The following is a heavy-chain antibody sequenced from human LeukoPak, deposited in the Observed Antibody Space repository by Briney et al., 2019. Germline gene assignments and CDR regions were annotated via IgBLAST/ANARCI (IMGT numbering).Heavy chain of an antibody. V-gene: IGHV3-30*18. CDR2: ISCDGSNK. CDR3: AKNRDDWLLNYFDY. Sequence: GRSLRLSCAASGFTFSSHGMHWVRQAPGKGLEWVAVISCDGSNKYYADSVKGRFTISRDNSKNTLYLQMNSLRAEATAVYYCAKNRDDWLLNYFDYWGQGTLVTVSS. D-gene: IGHD3-9*01. J-gene: IGHJ4*02. CDR1: GFTFSSHG.